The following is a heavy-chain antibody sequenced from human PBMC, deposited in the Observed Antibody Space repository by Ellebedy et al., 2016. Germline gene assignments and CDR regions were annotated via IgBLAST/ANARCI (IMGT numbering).Heavy chain of an antibody. Sequence: GESLKISXAASGFTFSDYDMSWIRQAPGKGLEWVSYISSSGSPIYYADSVKGRFTISRDNAKNSLYLQMNSLRDEDTAVYYCARDRGTIRPYYSDYWGQGTLVAVSS. D-gene: IGHD5-24*01. CDR3: ARDRGTIRPYYSDY. CDR2: ISSSGSPI. V-gene: IGHV3-11*04. J-gene: IGHJ4*02. CDR1: GFTFSDYD.